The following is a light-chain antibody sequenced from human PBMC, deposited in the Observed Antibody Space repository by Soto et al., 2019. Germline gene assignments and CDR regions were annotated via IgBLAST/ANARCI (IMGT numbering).Light chain of an antibody. V-gene: IGKV1-5*03. CDR3: QQYNTFLT. CDR1: QSISSW. Sequence: DIQMTQSPSSLSASVGDRVTITCRASQSISSWLAWYQQKPGKAPKLLMYEASSLQSGVPSRFSGSGSGTEFTLTISSLQPDDVATYYCQQYNTFLTFGGGTKVDIK. J-gene: IGKJ4*01. CDR2: EAS.